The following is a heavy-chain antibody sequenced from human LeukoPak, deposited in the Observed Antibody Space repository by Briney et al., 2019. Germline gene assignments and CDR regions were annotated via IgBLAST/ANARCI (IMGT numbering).Heavy chain of an antibody. V-gene: IGHV1-46*01. Sequence: ASVKVSCKASGYTFTSYHMHWVRQAPGQGLEWMGIINPSGGSTRYAQKVQGRVIMTRDTSTSTVYMELSSLRSEDMAVYYCARGTRRRRGYYYYYMDVWGKGTTVTISS. D-gene: IGHD1-1*01. CDR3: ARGTRRRRGYYYYYMDV. CDR1: GYTFTSYH. CDR2: INPSGGST. J-gene: IGHJ6*03.